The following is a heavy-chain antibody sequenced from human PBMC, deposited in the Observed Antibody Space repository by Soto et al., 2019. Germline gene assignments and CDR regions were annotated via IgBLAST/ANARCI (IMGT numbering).Heavy chain of an antibody. CDR2: ISSASSET. J-gene: IGHJ4*02. Sequence: GGSLRLSLEASGFTFSRVRMNWVRQVPGKGLEWVASISSASSETWYADSVKGRFIISRDNAQNSLFLQMNTLRPEDSAIYYCATLAYWGPGTQVTVSS. CDR1: GFTFSRVR. CDR3: ATLAY. V-gene: IGHV3-21*01. D-gene: IGHD3-3*02.